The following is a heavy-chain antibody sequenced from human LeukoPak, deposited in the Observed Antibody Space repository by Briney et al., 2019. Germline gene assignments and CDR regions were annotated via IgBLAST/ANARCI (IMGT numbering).Heavy chain of an antibody. D-gene: IGHD3-22*01. CDR1: GYTFTSYG. V-gene: IGHV1-18*01. Sequence: ASVRVSCKASGYTFTSYGISWVRQAPGQGLEWMGWISAYNGNTNYAQKLQGRVTMTTDTSTSTAYMELRSLRSDDTAVYYCARGATYYYDSSGYYFDYWGQGTLVTVSS. CDR3: ARGATYYYDSSGYYFDY. J-gene: IGHJ4*02. CDR2: ISAYNGNT.